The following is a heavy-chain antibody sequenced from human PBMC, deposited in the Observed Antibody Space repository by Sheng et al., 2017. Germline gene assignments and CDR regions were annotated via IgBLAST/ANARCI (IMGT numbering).Heavy chain of an antibody. CDR3: AKDQKGASSSLNYFDY. J-gene: IGHJ4*02. Sequence: EVQLLQSGGGLGSPLGGPLRLSCAASGFTFSNFAMSWVRQAPGKGLEWVSTTTGSGGSTYYARLPEGPVHHLRDNSKNTLFLQMSSLRAEDTAVYFCAKDQKGASSSLNYFDYWGQGILVTVSS. V-gene: IGHV3-23*01. CDR2: TTGSGGST. D-gene: IGHD6-13*01. CDR1: GFTFSNFA.